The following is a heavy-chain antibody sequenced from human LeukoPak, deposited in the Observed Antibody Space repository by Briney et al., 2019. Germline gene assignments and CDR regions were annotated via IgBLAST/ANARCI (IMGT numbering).Heavy chain of an antibody. CDR1: GYTFTGYY. J-gene: IGHJ4*02. Sequence: ASVNVSCKASGYTFTGYYMHWVRQAPGQGLEWMGWINPNSGDTNYAQKFQGRVTMTRDTSISTAYMDLSRLRSDDTAVYYCARLCGAACYTPASDCWGRGTLVTVSS. D-gene: IGHD2-21*02. CDR3: ARLCGAACYTPASDC. CDR2: INPNSGDT. V-gene: IGHV1-2*02.